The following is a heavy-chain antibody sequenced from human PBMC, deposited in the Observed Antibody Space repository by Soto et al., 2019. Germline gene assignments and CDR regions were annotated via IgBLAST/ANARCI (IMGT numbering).Heavy chain of an antibody. Sequence: ASVKVSCKASGYTFTSYYMHWVRQAPGQGLEWVGLISAYNGDTNYAQNFQGRVSMTTDTSTSTAYMELRSLSSYDTAVYYCARDQATTKSDYWGQGTLVTVPQ. CDR2: ISAYNGDT. CDR3: ARDQATTKSDY. D-gene: IGHD4-17*01. CDR1: GYTFTSYY. V-gene: IGHV1-18*04. J-gene: IGHJ4*02.